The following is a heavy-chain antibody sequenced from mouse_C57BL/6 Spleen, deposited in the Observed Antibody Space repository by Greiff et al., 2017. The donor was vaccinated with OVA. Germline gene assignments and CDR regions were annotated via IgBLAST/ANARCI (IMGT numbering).Heavy chain of an antibody. J-gene: IGHJ4*01. Sequence: QVQLKQSGAELMKPGASVKLSCKATGYTFTGYWIEWVKQRPGHGLEWIGEILPGSGSTNYNEKFKGKATFTADTSSNTAYMQLSSLTTEDSAIYYCASRDYYSNYHAMDYWGQGTSVTVSS. CDR3: ASRDYYSNYHAMDY. CDR1: GYTFTGYW. V-gene: IGHV1-9*01. D-gene: IGHD2-5*01. CDR2: ILPGSGST.